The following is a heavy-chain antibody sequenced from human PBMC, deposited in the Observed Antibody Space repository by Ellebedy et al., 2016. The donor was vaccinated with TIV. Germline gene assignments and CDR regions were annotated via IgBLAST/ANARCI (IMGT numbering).Heavy chain of an antibody. CDR3: ARAEYSYGPGGYYFDY. V-gene: IGHV1-69*10. Sequence: AASVKVSCKVSGYTLTEFFMHWVRQAPGQGLEWMGGIIPILGIANYAQKFQGRVTITADKSTSTAYMELSSLRSEDTAVYYCARAEYSYGPGGYYFDYWGQGTLVTVSS. J-gene: IGHJ4*02. CDR2: IIPILGIA. CDR1: GYTLTEFF. D-gene: IGHD5-18*01.